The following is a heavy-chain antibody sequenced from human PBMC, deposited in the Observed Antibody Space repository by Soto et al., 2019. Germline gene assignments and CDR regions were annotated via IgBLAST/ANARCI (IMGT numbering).Heavy chain of an antibody. V-gene: IGHV4-59*01. J-gene: IGHJ3*02. CDR1: GGSISSYY. CDR2: IYYSGST. CDR3: ARHAYYDSSGYYFDAFDI. D-gene: IGHD3-22*01. Sequence: SETLSLTCTVSGGSISSYYWSWIRQPPGKGLEWIGYIYYSGSTNYNPSLKSRVTISVDTSKDQFSLKLSSVTAADTAVYYCARHAYYDSSGYYFDAFDIWGQGTMVTVSS.